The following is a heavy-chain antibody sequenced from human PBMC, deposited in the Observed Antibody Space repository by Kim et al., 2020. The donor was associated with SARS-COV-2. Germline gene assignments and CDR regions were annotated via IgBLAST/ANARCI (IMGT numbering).Heavy chain of an antibody. V-gene: IGHV4-31*02. Sequence: SLKSRVTISVDTSKNQFSLKLSSVTAADTAVYYCARVAIDVVATEYYFDYWGQGTLVTVSS. CDR3: ARVAIDVVATEYYFDY. J-gene: IGHJ4*02. D-gene: IGHD5-12*01.